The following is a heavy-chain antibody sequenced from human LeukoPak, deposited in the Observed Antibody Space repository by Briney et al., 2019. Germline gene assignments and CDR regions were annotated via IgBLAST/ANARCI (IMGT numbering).Heavy chain of an antibody. V-gene: IGHV3-30*03. J-gene: IGHJ4*02. Sequence: GGSLRLSCAASGFTFSNYGLHWVRQAPGKGLEWVAVISYDGSNKYYADSVKGRFTISRDNSKNTLYLQMNSLRAEDTAVYYCARDRYSSMWSVFEYWGQGALVTVSS. CDR3: ARDRYSSMWSVFEY. CDR2: ISYDGSNK. CDR1: GFTFSNYG. D-gene: IGHD6-13*01.